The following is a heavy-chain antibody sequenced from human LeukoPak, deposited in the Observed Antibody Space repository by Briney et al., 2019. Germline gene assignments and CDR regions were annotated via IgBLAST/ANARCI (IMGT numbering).Heavy chain of an antibody. J-gene: IGHJ4*02. D-gene: IGHD5-12*01. CDR2: IDPEDGET. Sequence: GASVKVSCKISGHTPTGLSIHWVRQAAGKGLEWIGGIDPEDGETVYAQKFQGRVIMTEDTSRDTVYMDLRSLRSEDTAVYYCARDQPHHSGYDSPSFDYWGQGTLVTVSS. V-gene: IGHV1-24*01. CDR3: ARDQPHHSGYDSPSFDY. CDR1: GHTPTGLS.